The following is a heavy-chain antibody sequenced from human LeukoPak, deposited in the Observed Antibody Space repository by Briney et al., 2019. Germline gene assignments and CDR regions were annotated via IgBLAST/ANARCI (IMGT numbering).Heavy chain of an antibody. Sequence: PGGSLRLSCAASGFTFSDYYMSWIRQAPGKGLEWVSYISRSGTTIYHADSVKGRFTISRDNAKNSLYLQMNSLRAEDTAVYYCARLRVYVWFDPWGQGTLVTVSS. CDR2: ISRSGTTI. J-gene: IGHJ5*02. D-gene: IGHD5/OR15-5a*01. CDR3: ARLRVYVWFDP. V-gene: IGHV3-11*04. CDR1: GFTFSDYY.